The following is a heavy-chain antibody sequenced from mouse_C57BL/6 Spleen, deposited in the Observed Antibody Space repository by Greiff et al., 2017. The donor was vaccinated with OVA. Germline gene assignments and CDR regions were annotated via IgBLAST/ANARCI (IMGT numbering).Heavy chain of an antibody. V-gene: IGHV1-15*01. Sequence: VQLQQSGAELVRPGASVTLSCKASGYTFTDYEMHWVKQTPVHGLEWIGAIVPETGGTAYNQKFKGKAILTADKSSSTAYMELRSLTSEDSAVYYCTRGITTRYFDYWGQGTTLTVSS. J-gene: IGHJ2*01. D-gene: IGHD2-4*01. CDR1: GYTFTDYE. CDR2: IVPETGGT. CDR3: TRGITTRYFDY.